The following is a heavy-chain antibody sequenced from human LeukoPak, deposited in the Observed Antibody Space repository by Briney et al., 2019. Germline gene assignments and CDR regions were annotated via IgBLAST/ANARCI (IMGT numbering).Heavy chain of an antibody. CDR2: ISYDGSNK. Sequence: GGFLRLSCAASGFTFSSYGMHWVRQAPGKGLEWVAVISYDGSNKYYADSVKGRFTISRDNSKNTLYLQMNSLRAEDTAVYYCAKAVSSGYSYPINYYYGMDVWGQGTTVTVSS. CDR3: AKAVSSGYSYPINYYYGMDV. J-gene: IGHJ6*02. D-gene: IGHD3-22*01. V-gene: IGHV3-30*18. CDR1: GFTFSSYG.